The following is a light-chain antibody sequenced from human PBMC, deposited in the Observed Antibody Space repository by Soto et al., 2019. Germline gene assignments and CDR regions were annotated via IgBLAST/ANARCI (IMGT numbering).Light chain of an antibody. V-gene: IGKV1-5*03. CDR1: QSISSW. CDR3: QQYNSYSLA. J-gene: IGKJ2*01. Sequence: DIQMTQSPSTLSASVGDRVTITCRASQSISSWLAWYQQKPGKAPKLLIYKASSLESGVPSRFSGSGSGTEFTLTISRLQPDDFATYYCQQYNSYSLAFGQGTKLEIK. CDR2: KAS.